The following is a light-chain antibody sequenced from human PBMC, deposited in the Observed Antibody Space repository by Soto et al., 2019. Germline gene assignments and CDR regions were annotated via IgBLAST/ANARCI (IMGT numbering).Light chain of an antibody. J-gene: IGLJ2*01. Sequence: QSVLTQPASVSGSPGQSITISCTGTSSDIGRYNLVSWYQQHPGKAPKLIIYEDIERPSGVSDRFSGSKSGNTASLTISGLQTEDEADYYCCSYAGGASVVFGGGTKLT. V-gene: IGLV2-23*01. CDR1: SSDIGRYNL. CDR3: CSYAGGASVV. CDR2: EDI.